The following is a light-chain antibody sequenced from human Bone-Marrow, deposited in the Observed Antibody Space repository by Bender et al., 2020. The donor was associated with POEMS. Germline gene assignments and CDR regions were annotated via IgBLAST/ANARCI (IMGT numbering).Light chain of an antibody. J-gene: IGLJ3*02. V-gene: IGLV2-14*02. Sequence: QSALTQPASVSGSPGQSITISCTGTSSDVGSYSLVSWYQQHPGKAPKLIIYEGSKRPSGVSNRFSGSKSGNTASLTISGLQAEDEADYYCCSYTSTSTLVFGGGTKVTVL. CDR2: EGS. CDR3: CSYTSTSTLV. CDR1: SSDVGSYSL.